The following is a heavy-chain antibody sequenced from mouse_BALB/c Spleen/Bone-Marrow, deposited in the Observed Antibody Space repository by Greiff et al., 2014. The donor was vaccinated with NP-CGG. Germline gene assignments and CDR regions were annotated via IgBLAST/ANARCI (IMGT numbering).Heavy chain of an antibody. CDR3: AREAAYYGNYGDDY. CDR2: INPYNDGT. Sequence: VQLQQSGPELVKPGALVKMSCKASGYTFTSYVMHWVKQKPGQGLEWIGYINPYNDGTKYNEKFKGKATLTSDKSSSTAYMELSSLTSEDSAVYYCAREAAYYGNYGDDYWGQGTTLTVSS. D-gene: IGHD2-10*01. V-gene: IGHV1-14*01. J-gene: IGHJ2*01. CDR1: GYTFTSYV.